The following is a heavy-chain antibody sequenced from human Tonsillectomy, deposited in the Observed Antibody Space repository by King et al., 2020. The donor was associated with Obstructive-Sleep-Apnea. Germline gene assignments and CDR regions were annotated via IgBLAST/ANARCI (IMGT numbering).Heavy chain of an antibody. D-gene: IGHD4-17*01. J-gene: IGHJ6*02. V-gene: IGHV1-69*09. Sequence: QLVQSGAEARKPGSSVKVSCKASGGTFSNYAISWVRQAPGQGLEWIGRILPVLDIAKYAQKFHDRVTITADKSPSTADMELSSLRVEDTAVYYCARTTYYGDYSVHYYYGMDVWGQGTTVTVSS. CDR3: ARTTYYGDYSVHYYYGMDV. CDR1: GGTFSNYA. CDR2: ILPVLDIA.